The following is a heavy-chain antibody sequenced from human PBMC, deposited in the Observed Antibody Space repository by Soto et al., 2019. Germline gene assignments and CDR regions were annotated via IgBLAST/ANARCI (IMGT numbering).Heavy chain of an antibody. J-gene: IGHJ5*02. CDR3: ARSQIAAAGFFAWFDP. V-gene: IGHV4-59*08. Sequence: SETLSLTCTVSGGSISSYYWSWIRQPPGKGLEWIGYIYYSGSTNYNPSLKSRVTISVDTSKNQFSLKLSSVTAADTAVYYCARSQIAAAGFFAWFDPWGQGTLVTVS. D-gene: IGHD6-13*01. CDR2: IYYSGST. CDR1: GGSISSYY.